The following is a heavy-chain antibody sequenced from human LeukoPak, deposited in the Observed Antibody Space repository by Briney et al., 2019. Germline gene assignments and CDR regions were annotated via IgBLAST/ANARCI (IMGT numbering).Heavy chain of an antibody. CDR3: ARDLSWGCSDGDSRSGNWFDP. CDR1: GYTFTRNF. V-gene: IGHV1-46*01. CDR2: INPSDGST. Sequence: ASVKVSCKASGYTFTRNFMHWVRQAPGQGLEWMGIINPSDGSTTYAQTFQGRVTMTRGTSTSTVYMELIRLRSEDTAVYFCARDLSWGCSDGDSRSGNWFDPWGQGTLVTVSS. D-gene: IGHD2-15*01. J-gene: IGHJ5*02.